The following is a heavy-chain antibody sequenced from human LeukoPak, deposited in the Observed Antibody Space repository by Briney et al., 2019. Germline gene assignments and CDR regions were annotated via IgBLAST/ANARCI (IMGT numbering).Heavy chain of an antibody. V-gene: IGHV3-7*01. CDR3: VRDREWKSLDD. CDR2: IKQDGSEK. Sequence: GGSLRLSCAVSGFTFRSSWMSWVRQAPGKGLEWVANIKQDGSEKNYVDSVKGRFTISRDNAKNSLYLQMNSLRADDTAVYYCVRDREWKSLDDWGQGTLVTVSS. J-gene: IGHJ4*02. D-gene: IGHD1-1*01. CDR1: GFTFRSSW.